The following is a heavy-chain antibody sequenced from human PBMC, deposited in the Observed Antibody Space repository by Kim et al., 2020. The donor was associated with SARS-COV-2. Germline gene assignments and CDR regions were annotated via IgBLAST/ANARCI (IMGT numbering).Heavy chain of an antibody. CDR1: GYTFTSYG. CDR3: ARDGRGYSYAVNGRFDY. Sequence: ASVKVSCKASGYTFTSYGISWVRQAPGQGLEWMGWISAYNGNTNYAQKLQGRVTMTTDTSTSTAYMELRSLRSDDTAVYYCARDGRGYSYAVNGRFDYWGQGTLVTVSS. CDR2: ISAYNGNT. D-gene: IGHD5-18*01. V-gene: IGHV1-18*04. J-gene: IGHJ4*02.